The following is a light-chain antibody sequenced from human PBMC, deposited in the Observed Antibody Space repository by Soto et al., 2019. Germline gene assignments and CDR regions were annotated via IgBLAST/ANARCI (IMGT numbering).Light chain of an antibody. V-gene: IGKV3-11*01. CDR2: DAS. CDR3: QQRSNWPPWT. CDR1: QSVSSY. Sequence: EIVLTQSPATLSLSPGERATLSCRASQSVSSYLAWYQQKPGQAPRLLIYDASNRATGIPARFSGSGSGTDFPLTISSLEPEDFAFYYCQQRSNWPPWTFGQGTKVEIK. J-gene: IGKJ1*01.